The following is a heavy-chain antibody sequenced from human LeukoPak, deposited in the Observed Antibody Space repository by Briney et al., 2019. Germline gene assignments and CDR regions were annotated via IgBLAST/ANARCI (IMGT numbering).Heavy chain of an antibody. CDR1: GGSISSGSYY. D-gene: IGHD1-26*01. CDR2: IYTSGST. CDR3: ARHDSALYSGSDY. J-gene: IGHJ4*02. Sequence: PSETLSLTCTVSGGSISSGSYYWSWIRQPAGKGLEWIGRIYTSGSTNYNPSLKSRVTISVDKSKNHFSLKLNSVTAADTAMYYCARHDSALYSGSDYWGQGTLVTVSS. V-gene: IGHV4-61*02.